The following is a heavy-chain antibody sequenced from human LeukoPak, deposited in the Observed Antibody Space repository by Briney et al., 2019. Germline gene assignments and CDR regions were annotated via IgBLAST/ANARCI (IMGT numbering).Heavy chain of an antibody. D-gene: IGHD3-10*01. J-gene: IGHJ6*02. V-gene: IGHV3-11*01. CDR1: GFTFSDYY. CDR2: ISSRGTTI. Sequence: GGSLRLSCAASGFTFSDYYMSWIRQAPGKGLEWVSSISSRGTTIYYADSVKGRFTISRDNAKNSLYLQMNRLRGDDTAVYYCARDWVGGYDVGGYYYYYGMDVWGQGTTVTVSS. CDR3: ARDWVGGYDVGGYYYYYGMDV.